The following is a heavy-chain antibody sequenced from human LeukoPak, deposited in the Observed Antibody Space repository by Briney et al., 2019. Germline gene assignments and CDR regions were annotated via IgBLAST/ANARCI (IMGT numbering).Heavy chain of an antibody. J-gene: IGHJ4*02. D-gene: IGHD5-18*01. Sequence: SETLSLTYTVSGGAISSYYWSWVRQPPEKGLEWMGYVSYSGSTYYNPSLKSRVTISLDTAKKKFSLKLTSATAADTAVYYCARGGYSYYHYYFDYWGQGTLVTVSS. CDR2: VSYSGST. CDR1: GGAISSYY. CDR3: ARGGYSYYHYYFDY. V-gene: IGHV4-59*08.